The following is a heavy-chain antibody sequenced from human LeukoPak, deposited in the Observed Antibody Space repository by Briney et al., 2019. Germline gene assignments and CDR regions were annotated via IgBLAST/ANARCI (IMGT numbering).Heavy chain of an antibody. CDR1: GLTVSSNY. Sequence: GGSLRLSCAASGLTVSSNYMSWVRQAPGKGLEWVSVLYSGGSTYYADSVKGRFTITRETSTNTLHLQMNSLRAEDTAVYYCARVDPGHEAFDFWGQGTTVTVSS. J-gene: IGHJ3*01. V-gene: IGHV3-53*01. CDR2: LYSGGST. CDR3: ARVDPGHEAFDF.